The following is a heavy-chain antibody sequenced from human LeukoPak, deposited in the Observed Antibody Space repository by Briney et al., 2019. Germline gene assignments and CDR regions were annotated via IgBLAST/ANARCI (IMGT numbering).Heavy chain of an antibody. J-gene: IGHJ4*02. CDR2: INPIVGST. Sequence: ASVKVSCKASGYTLTSYNIHWLGRPPGQGLDGMGIINPIVGSTSYAQKFQGRVTMTRDTSTSTVYMELSSLRSEDTAVYYCARDPLDHLYCGGDCYPFDYWGQGTLVTVSS. D-gene: IGHD2-21*02. CDR3: ARDPLDHLYCGGDCYPFDY. CDR1: GYTLTSYN. V-gene: IGHV1-46*01.